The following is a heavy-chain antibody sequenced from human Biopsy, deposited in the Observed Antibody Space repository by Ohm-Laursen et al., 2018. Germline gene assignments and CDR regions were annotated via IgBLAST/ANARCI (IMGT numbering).Heavy chain of an antibody. CDR1: GDSTSSYY. CDR3: ARDRGYYSDRTVPGYFDL. D-gene: IGHD3-22*01. V-gene: IGHV4-59*01. Sequence: SETLSLPCTVSGDSTSSYYWRWIRQSPGKGLVWIGYVYYTGSTGYNPSLQSRVTNSVDTSKNHFSLRLRSVTPADTAIYYCARDRGYYSDRTVPGYFDLWGRGTLVTVSS. CDR2: VYYTGST. J-gene: IGHJ2*01.